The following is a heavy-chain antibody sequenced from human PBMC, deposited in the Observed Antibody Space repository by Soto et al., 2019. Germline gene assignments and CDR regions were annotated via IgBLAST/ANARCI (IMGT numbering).Heavy chain of an antibody. J-gene: IGHJ6*02. CDR1: GFTFSVHS. D-gene: IGHD3-9*01. V-gene: IGHV3-48*02. Sequence: GSLRLSCAASGFTFSVHSMNWVRRAPGKGLEWVSYISSTSSARYYADSVRGRFTISRDNVKYSLYLQMNSLTDEDTAVYYCARDSDIYYGMDVWGQGTTVTVYS. CDR2: ISSTSSAR. CDR3: ARDSDIYYGMDV.